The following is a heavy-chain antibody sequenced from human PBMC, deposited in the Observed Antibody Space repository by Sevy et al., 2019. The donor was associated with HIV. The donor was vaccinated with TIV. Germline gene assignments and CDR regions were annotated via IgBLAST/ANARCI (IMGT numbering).Heavy chain of an antibody. CDR1: GFTSKKFG. Sequence: GGSLRLSCVTSGFTSKKFGMHWVRQAPGKGLEWVAIISYDESKKYYADSVKGRFTISRDISKNTLYLQMDRLTTEDTAVYYCAKDLYYYEPKSFPDYWGQGTQVTVSS. D-gene: IGHD3-16*01. V-gene: IGHV3-30*18. J-gene: IGHJ4*02. CDR2: ISYDESKK. CDR3: AKDLYYYEPKSFPDY.